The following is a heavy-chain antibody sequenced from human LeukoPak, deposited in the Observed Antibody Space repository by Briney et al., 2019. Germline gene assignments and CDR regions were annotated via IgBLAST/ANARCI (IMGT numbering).Heavy chain of an antibody. Sequence: GGSLRLSCAASGYTFSSYGMHWVRQAPGKGLEWVSFIRFDGTIKDYADSVKGRFTISRDNSKNTLYLQMNSLRAEDTAVYYCARTLQLWYDWGQGTLVTVSS. D-gene: IGHD5-18*01. V-gene: IGHV3-30*02. CDR3: ARTLQLWYD. J-gene: IGHJ4*02. CDR2: IRFDGTIK. CDR1: GYTFSSYG.